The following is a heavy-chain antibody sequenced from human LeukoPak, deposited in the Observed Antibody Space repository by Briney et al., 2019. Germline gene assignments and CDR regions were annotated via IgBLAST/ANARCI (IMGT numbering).Heavy chain of an antibody. V-gene: IGHV4-61*02. D-gene: IGHD6-13*01. CDR1: GGSISSGGYY. CDR3: ASWDSRQQLFDY. Sequence: SETLSLTCTVSGGSISSGGYYWSWIRQPAGKGLEWIGRIYTSGSTNYNPSLKSRVTISVDTSKNQFSLKLSSVTAADTAVYYCASWDSRQQLFDYWGQGSLVTVSS. CDR2: IYTSGST. J-gene: IGHJ4*02.